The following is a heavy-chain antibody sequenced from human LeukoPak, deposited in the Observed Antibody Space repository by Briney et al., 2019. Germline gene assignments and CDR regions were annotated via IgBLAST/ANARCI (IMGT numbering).Heavy chain of an antibody. CDR2: INHSGST. CDR3: ARQYSSSWYSPFDY. J-gene: IGHJ4*02. V-gene: IGHV4-34*01. Sequence: PSETLSLTCAVYGGSFSGYYWSWIRQPPGKGLEWIGEINHSGSTNYNPSLKSRVTISVDTSKNQFSLKLSSVTAADTAVYYCARQYSSSWYSPFDYWGQGTLVTVSS. D-gene: IGHD6-13*01. CDR1: GGSFSGYY.